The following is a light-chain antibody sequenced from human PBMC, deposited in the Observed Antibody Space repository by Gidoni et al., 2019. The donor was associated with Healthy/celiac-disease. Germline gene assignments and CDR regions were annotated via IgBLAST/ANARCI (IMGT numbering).Light chain of an antibody. CDR3: QQYNNGPRT. V-gene: IGKV3-15*01. Sequence: LVLTQSPATLSVSPGERATLSCRASQSVSSNLAWYQQKPGQAPRLLIYGAATRATGIPARFSGSGSGTEFTLTISSLQSEDFAVYYCQQYNNGPRTFGQGTKVEIK. CDR2: GAA. J-gene: IGKJ1*01. CDR1: QSVSSN.